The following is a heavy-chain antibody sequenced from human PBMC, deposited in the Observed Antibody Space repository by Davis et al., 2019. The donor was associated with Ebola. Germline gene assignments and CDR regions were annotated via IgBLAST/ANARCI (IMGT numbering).Heavy chain of an antibody. CDR3: VNWVGYYDSSGLDY. J-gene: IGHJ4*02. Sequence: PGGSLRLSCSASGFTFSSYAMHWVRQAPGKGLEYVSAISSNGGSTYYADSVKGRFTISRDNSKNTLYLQMSSLRAKDTAVYYCVNWVGYYDSSGLDYWGQGTLVTVSS. CDR1: GFTFSSYA. V-gene: IGHV3-64D*06. D-gene: IGHD3-22*01. CDR2: ISSNGGST.